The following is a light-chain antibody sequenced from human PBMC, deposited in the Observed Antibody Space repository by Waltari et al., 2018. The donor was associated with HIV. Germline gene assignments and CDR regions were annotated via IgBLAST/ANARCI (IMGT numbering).Light chain of an antibody. Sequence: SSEPTQPPSVSVSPRPTARNNCSGDALPNPDAYRYQQKPGQAPVLLIYKDSDRPSGIPERFSGSSSGTTVTLTISGVQAEDEADYYWQSADRIGTYQVFGTGTKVTVL. J-gene: IGLJ1*01. CDR2: KDS. CDR3: QSADRIGTYQV. CDR1: ALPNPD. V-gene: IGLV3-25*03.